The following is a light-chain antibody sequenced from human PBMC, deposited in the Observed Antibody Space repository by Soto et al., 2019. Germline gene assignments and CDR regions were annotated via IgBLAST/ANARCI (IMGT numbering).Light chain of an antibody. CDR3: SSYISSSTLV. CDR2: EVN. V-gene: IGLV2-14*01. CDR1: SSDVGGYNY. Sequence: QSVLTQPASVSGSPGQSITISCTGTSSDVGGYNYVSWYQQHPGKAPKLMIYEVNNRPSGVSNRFSGSKSGNTASLTISGRQAEDEADYHCSSYISSSTLVFGTGTKLTVL. J-gene: IGLJ1*01.